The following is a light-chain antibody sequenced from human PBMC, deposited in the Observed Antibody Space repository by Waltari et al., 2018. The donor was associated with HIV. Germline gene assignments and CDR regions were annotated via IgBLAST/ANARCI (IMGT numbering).Light chain of an antibody. V-gene: IGKV3-15*01. J-gene: IGKJ3*01. CDR1: ESPGRS. Sequence: EIVMTQSPATLSVSPGERATLSCSASESPGRSLAWYQQKPGLAPRLLLSASSTRATCVPARFSGSGSGTEFTLTISSLQSEDVAVYYCQQYSNWPLTFGPGTKVDIK. CDR3: QQYSNWPLT. CDR2: ASS.